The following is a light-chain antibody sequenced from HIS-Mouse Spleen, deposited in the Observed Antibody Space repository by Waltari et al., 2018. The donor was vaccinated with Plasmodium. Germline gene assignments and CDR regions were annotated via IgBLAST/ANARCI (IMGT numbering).Light chain of an antibody. CDR2: GAS. J-gene: IGKJ3*01. Sequence: EIVMTQSPATLSVSPGERATLSCRASQSVSSNLAWYQQKPGQVPRLLIYGASTRATGIPASFSGSGSGTEFTLTISSLQSEDFAVYYCQQYNNWSFTFGPGTKVDIK. CDR1: QSVSSN. CDR3: QQYNNWSFT. V-gene: IGKV3-15*01.